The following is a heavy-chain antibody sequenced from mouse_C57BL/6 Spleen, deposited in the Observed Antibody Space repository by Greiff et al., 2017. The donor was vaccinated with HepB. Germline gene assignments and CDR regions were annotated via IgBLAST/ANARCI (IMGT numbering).Heavy chain of an antibody. CDR3: AKRNWERGYAMDY. CDR2: IWRGGST. CDR1: GFSLTSYG. Sequence: QVQLKESGPGLVQPSQSLSITCTVSGFSLTSYGVHWVRQSPGKGLEWLGVIWRGGSTDYNAAFMSRLSITKDNSKSQVFFKMNSLQADDTAIYYCAKRNWERGYAMDYWGQGTSVTVSS. J-gene: IGHJ4*01. D-gene: IGHD4-1*01. V-gene: IGHV2-5*01.